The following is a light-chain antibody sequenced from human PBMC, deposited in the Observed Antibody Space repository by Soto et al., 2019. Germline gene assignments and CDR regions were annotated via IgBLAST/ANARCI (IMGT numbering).Light chain of an antibody. V-gene: IGKV3-15*01. CDR2: GAS. J-gene: IGKJ1*01. Sequence: EIVMTQSPATLSVSPGERVTLSCRASQSVSSNLAWYQQKPGQAPRLLIYGASTRATGIPARFSGGGSETEFTLTISSLQSEDFAVYYCQQYHNCPPMTFGQGTKVEIK. CDR3: QQYHNCPPMT. CDR1: QSVSSN.